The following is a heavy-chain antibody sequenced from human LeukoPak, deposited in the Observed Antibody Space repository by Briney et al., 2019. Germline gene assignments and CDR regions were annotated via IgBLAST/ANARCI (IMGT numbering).Heavy chain of an antibody. CDR3: AKGEYSSSFISPLGRAKYNWFDP. J-gene: IGHJ5*02. Sequence: GGSLRLSCAASGFTFSSYSMNWVRQAPGKGLEWVSAISGSGGSTYYADSVKGRFTISRDNSKNTLYLQMNSLRAEDTAVYYCAKGEYSSSFISPLGRAKYNWFDPWGQGTLVTVSS. CDR1: GFTFSSYS. V-gene: IGHV3-23*01. D-gene: IGHD6-6*01. CDR2: ISGSGGST.